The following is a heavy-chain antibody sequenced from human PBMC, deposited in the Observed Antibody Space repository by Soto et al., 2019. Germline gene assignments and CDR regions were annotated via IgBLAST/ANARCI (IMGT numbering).Heavy chain of an antibody. CDR2: IWYDGSNK. V-gene: IGHV3-33*06. D-gene: IGHD1-26*01. CDR3: ANYKGGANPMYYFYY. CDR1: GFTFSSYC. J-gene: IGHJ4*02. Sequence: GGSLRLSCAASGFTFSSYCMHWVRQAPGKGLEWVAVIWYDGSNKYYADSVKGRFTISRDNSKNTLYLQMNSLRAEDTAVYYCANYKGGANPMYYFYYWGQGTLVTGSS.